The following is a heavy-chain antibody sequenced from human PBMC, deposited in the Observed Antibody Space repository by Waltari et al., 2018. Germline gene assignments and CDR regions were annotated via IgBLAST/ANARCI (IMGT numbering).Heavy chain of an antibody. Sequence: QVQLVQSGAEVKKPGASVKVSCKASGYTFTSYDIHWVRQATGPGLEWMGWMNPNSGNTGYAQKFQGRVTMTRNTSISTAYMELSSLRSEDTAVYYCASPLTTFGPFYYYYGMDVWGQGTTVTVSS. J-gene: IGHJ6*02. CDR1: GYTFTSYD. CDR3: ASPLTTFGPFYYYYGMDV. V-gene: IGHV1-8*02. CDR2: MNPNSGNT. D-gene: IGHD3-3*01.